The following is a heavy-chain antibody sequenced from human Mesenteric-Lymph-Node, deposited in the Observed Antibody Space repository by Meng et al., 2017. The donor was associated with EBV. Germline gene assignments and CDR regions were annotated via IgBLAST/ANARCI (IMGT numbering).Heavy chain of an antibody. V-gene: IGHV1-69*01. CDR1: GGTFSSYA. J-gene: IGHJ4*02. CDR3: ARKILNHYYDSSGYYLGDY. D-gene: IGHD3-22*01. Sequence: QGEVGEVGGEGKKPGSAVKVSCKASGGTFSSYAISWVRQAPGQGLEWMGGIIPIFGTANYAQKFQGRVTITADESTSTAYMELSSLRSEDTAVYYCARKILNHYYDSSGYYLGDYWGQGTLVTVSS. CDR2: IIPIFGTA.